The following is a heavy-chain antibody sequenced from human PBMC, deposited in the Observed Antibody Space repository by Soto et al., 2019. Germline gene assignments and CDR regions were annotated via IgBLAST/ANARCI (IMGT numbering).Heavy chain of an antibody. D-gene: IGHD6-19*01. CDR3: TRENIEHSGGLYDAFDI. J-gene: IGHJ3*02. Sequence: GASGKVCCKASGYSFSGYYTHWVRQAPGQGLGWMGWMNHTSGGTYFAQKFQGRVTLTRDTSISTAYMDVNRLRSDDTAVYYCTRENIEHSGGLYDAFDIWGQGTTVTVS. CDR2: MNHTSGGT. CDR1: GYSFSGYY. V-gene: IGHV1-2*02.